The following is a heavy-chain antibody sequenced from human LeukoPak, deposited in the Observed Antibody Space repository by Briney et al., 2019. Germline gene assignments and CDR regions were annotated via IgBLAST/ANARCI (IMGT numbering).Heavy chain of an antibody. V-gene: IGHV6-1*01. CDR3: ARGGAGGRAFDI. Sequence: SQTLSLTCAISGDSVSINSAAWNWIRQSPSRGLEWLGRTYYRSKWYNDYAVSVESRLTINPDTSKNQFSLQLNSVTAEDTAVYYCARGGAGGRAFDIWGQGTMVTVSS. CDR1: GDSVSINSAA. D-gene: IGHD2-15*01. CDR2: TYYRSKWYN. J-gene: IGHJ3*02.